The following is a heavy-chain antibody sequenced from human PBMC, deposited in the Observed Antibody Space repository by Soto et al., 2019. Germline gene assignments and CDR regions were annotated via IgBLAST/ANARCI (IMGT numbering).Heavy chain of an antibody. J-gene: IGHJ3*01. D-gene: IGHD2-15*01. Sequence: SETLSLTCAVYGGSFSGYYWSWIRQPPGKGLEWIGEINHSGSTNYNPSLKSRVTISVDTSKNQFSLKLSSVTAADTAVYYCAREANIVVVVAATNAFDVWGQGTMVTVS. V-gene: IGHV4-34*01. CDR3: AREANIVVVVAATNAFDV. CDR1: GGSFSGYY. CDR2: INHSGST.